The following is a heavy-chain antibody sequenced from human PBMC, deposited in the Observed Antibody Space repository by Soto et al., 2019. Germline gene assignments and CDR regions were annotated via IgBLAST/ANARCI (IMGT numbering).Heavy chain of an antibody. J-gene: IGHJ4*02. V-gene: IGHV5-51*01. CDR2: IYPGDSDT. Sequence: GESLKISCKGSGYSFTSYWIGWVRQMPGKGLEWMGIIYPGDSDTRYSPSFQGQVTISADKSISTAYLQWSSLKASDTAMYYCARNGRAYYDFWSGYLVYWGQGTLVTVSS. D-gene: IGHD3-3*01. CDR3: ARNGRAYYDFWSGYLVY. CDR1: GYSFTSYW.